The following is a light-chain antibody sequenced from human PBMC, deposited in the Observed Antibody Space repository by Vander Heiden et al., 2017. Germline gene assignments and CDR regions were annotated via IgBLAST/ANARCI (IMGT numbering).Light chain of an antibody. J-gene: IGLJ3*02. CDR2: SNN. Sequence: QSVLTQPPSASATPGQRVTISGSRSSSNIGSNAVSWYQQLPGMAPKFLIFSNNQRPSGAPDRFSGSKSGTSASLAISGLQSEDEADYYCAAWDDSLKAWVFGGGTKLTVL. CDR3: AAWDDSLKAWV. V-gene: IGLV1-44*01. CDR1: SSNIGSNA.